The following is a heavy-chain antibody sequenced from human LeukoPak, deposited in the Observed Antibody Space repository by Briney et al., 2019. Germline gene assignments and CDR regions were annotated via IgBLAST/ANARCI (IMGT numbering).Heavy chain of an antibody. Sequence: SETLSLTCTVSGGSISSSSYYWGWIRQPPGKGLEWIGSIYYSGSTYYNPSLKSRVTISVDTSKNQFSLKLSSVTAADTAVYYCARSSWVENYFDYWGQGTLVTASS. J-gene: IGHJ4*02. CDR1: GGSISSSSYY. CDR2: IYYSGST. V-gene: IGHV4-39*07. D-gene: IGHD1-26*01. CDR3: ARSSWVENYFDY.